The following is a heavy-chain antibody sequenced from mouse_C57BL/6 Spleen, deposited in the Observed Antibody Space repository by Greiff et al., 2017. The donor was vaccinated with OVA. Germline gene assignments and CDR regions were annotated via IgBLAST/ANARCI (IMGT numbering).Heavy chain of an antibody. D-gene: IGHD1-2*01. CDR1: GYAFSSSW. CDR2: IYPGDGDT. V-gene: IGHV1-82*01. J-gene: IGHJ2*01. CDR3: ARSFPLYFDY. Sequence: VKLQESGPELVKPGASVKISCKASGYAFSSSWMNWVKQRPGKGLEWIGRIYPGDGDTNYNGKFKGKATLTADKSSSTAYMQLSSLTSEDSAVYFCARSFPLYFDYWGQGTTLTVSS.